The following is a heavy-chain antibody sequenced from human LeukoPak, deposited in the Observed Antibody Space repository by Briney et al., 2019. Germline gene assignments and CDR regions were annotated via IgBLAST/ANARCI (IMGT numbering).Heavy chain of an antibody. CDR1: GFTVSSNY. CDR2: ICSGGST. D-gene: IGHD6-13*01. CDR3: ARYLKYSSSWRWFDS. V-gene: IGHV3-53*01. Sequence: GGSLRLSCAASGFTVSSNYMSWIRQAPGKGLEWVSFICSGGSTYYADSVKGRFTISRDNSENTLFLQMSSVRVEDTAVYYCARYLKYSSSWRWFDSWGQGTLVTVSS. J-gene: IGHJ5*01.